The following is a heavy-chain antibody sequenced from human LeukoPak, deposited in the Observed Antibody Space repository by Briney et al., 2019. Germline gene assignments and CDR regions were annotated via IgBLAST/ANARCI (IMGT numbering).Heavy chain of an antibody. CDR1: GFTFDVYA. Sequence: GRSLRLSCAASGFTFDVYAMTWLRQAPGKGLAPVSGISRNSGSIGYADSVKGRITISRDNAKNSLYLQMNSLRAEDTALYYCAKGSGYYYMDVWGKGTTVTVSS. CDR3: AKGSGYYYMDV. CDR2: ISRNSGSI. V-gene: IGHV3-9*01. J-gene: IGHJ6*03.